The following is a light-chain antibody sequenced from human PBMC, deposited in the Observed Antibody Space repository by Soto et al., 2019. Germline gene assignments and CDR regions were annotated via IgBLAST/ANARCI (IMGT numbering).Light chain of an antibody. CDR3: AGWDDSLNGVV. CDR1: SSNIGSNT. CDR2: SNN. J-gene: IGLJ2*01. Sequence: SVLTQPPSASGTPGQRVTISCSGRSSNIGSNTVNWYQQVPGTAPKLLINSNNQRPSGVPDRFSGSKSGTSASLAISGLHSEDEADYYCAGWDDSLNGVVFGGGTKLTVL. V-gene: IGLV1-44*01.